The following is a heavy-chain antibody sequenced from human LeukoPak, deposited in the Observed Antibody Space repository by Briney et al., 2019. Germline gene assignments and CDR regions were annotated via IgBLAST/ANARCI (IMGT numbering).Heavy chain of an antibody. V-gene: IGHV3-23*01. D-gene: IGHD6-19*01. J-gene: IGHJ4*02. CDR2: ISGSGGST. Sequence: GGSLRLSCAASGFTFSSYAMSWVRQAPGKGLEWVSAISGSGGSTYYADSVKGRFTVSRDNSKNTLYLQMNSLRAEDTAVYYCAKDFATGYSSGWYVYWGRGTLVTVSS. CDR3: AKDFATGYSSGWYVY. CDR1: GFTFSSYA.